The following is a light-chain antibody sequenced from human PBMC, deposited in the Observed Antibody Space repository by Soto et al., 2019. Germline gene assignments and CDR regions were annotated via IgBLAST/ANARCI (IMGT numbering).Light chain of an antibody. Sequence: EIVLTQSPGTLSLSPGERATLSCRASQSINNRYLAWYQQQPGQAPRLLIYAASSRVTGIPDSFSGSGSGTDFTLTVNRLEPEDFAVYYCQQFGSSPGLTFGPGTKVDIK. V-gene: IGKV3-20*01. J-gene: IGKJ3*01. CDR1: QSINNRY. CDR3: QQFGSSPGLT. CDR2: AAS.